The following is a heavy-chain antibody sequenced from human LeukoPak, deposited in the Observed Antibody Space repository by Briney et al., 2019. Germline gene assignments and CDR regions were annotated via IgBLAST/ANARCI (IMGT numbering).Heavy chain of an antibody. D-gene: IGHD3-22*01. CDR1: GFTFSNYV. CDR2: IWYDGSNK. CDR3: ARDSLPGYYDSSTDAFDI. J-gene: IGHJ3*02. Sequence: GGSLRLSCVASGFTFSNYVMIWVRQAPGKGLEWVAVIWYDGSNKYYADSVKGRFTISRDNSKNTLYLQMNSLRAEDTAVYYCARDSLPGYYDSSTDAFDIWGQGTMVTVSS. V-gene: IGHV3-33*08.